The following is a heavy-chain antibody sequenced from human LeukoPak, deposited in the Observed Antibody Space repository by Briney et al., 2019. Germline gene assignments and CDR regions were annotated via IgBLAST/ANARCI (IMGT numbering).Heavy chain of an antibody. CDR1: GYTFTAHY. Sequence: GASVKVSCKASGYTFTAHYMHWVRQAPGQGLEWMGIINPRGGTTSYAQQFQGRVTMTRDTPTSTVSMELSSLRSEDTAVYYCARGGGGGNGYYYYWGQGTLVTVSS. J-gene: IGHJ4*02. CDR3: ARGGGGGNGYYYY. CDR2: INPRGGTT. D-gene: IGHD3-22*01. V-gene: IGHV1-46*01.